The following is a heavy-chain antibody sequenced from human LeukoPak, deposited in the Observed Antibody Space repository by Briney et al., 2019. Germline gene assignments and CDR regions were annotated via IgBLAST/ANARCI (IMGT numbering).Heavy chain of an antibody. D-gene: IGHD6-19*01. V-gene: IGHV3-23*01. Sequence: GGSLSLSCVASGFTLSRYAMSWVRPAGGRGLEWVAAISGSGGSTYYADSVKGRFTISRDNYKNTLYLQMNSLRAEDTAVYYCAKSSLTYSSGTMDYWGQGTLVTVSS. CDR1: GFTLSRYA. J-gene: IGHJ4*02. CDR3: AKSSLTYSSGTMDY. CDR2: ISGSGGST.